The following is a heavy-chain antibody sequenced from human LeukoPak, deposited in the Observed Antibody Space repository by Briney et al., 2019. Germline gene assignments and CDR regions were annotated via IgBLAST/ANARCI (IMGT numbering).Heavy chain of an antibody. J-gene: IGHJ4*02. V-gene: IGHV1-18*01. CDR3: ARHFYGSGTYYHFDY. CDR1: GYIFPSYG. D-gene: IGHD3-10*01. CDR2: ISPYNGNT. Sequence: GASVKVSCKAPGYIFPSYGISWVRQAPGQGPEWLGWISPYNGNTNYAQKLQGRATMTTDTSTSTAYMELRSLRSDDTAVYHCARHFYGSGTYYHFDYWGQGTLVTVSS.